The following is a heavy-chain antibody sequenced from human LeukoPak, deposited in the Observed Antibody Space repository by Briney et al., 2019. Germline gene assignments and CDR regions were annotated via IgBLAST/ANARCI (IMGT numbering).Heavy chain of an antibody. CDR1: GFSFSTHW. D-gene: IGHD3-3*01. J-gene: IGHJ4*02. CDR2: IKYDGSEK. Sequence: SGGSLRLSCAASGFSFSTHWMSWVRLAPGKGPEWVANIKYDGSEKYYVDSVKGRFTISRDNAKTSLYLRMNSLRAEDTAVYYCASGFLDDFWSGHFWGQGTLVTVSS. CDR3: ASGFLDDFWSGHF. V-gene: IGHV3-7*01.